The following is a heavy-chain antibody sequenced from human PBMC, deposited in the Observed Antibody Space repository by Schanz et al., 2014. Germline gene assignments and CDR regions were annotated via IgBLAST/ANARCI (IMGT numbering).Heavy chain of an antibody. Sequence: VQLVESGGGVVQPGGSLRLSCAASGFTFSSYWMSWVRQAPGKGPEWVACIGRRGQVIYYADSMEGRFTISRDNAQNSLFLQMNSLRVEDTAVYYCARSYHDDDDYTRALDMWGQGTMVTVSS. CDR2: IGRRGQVI. V-gene: IGHV3-21*01. CDR3: ARSYHDDDDYTRALDM. CDR1: GFTFSSYW. J-gene: IGHJ3*02. D-gene: IGHD3-16*01.